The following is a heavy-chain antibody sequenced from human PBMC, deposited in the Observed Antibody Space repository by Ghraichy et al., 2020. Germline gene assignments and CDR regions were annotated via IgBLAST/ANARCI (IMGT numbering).Heavy chain of an antibody. CDR3: AGLDYGDYVDSNHSDY. D-gene: IGHD4-17*01. J-gene: IGHJ4*02. Sequence: SVKVSCKASGGTFSSYDISWVRQPPGQGLEWMGGIIPILGTANYAQKFQGRVTITADKSTSTAYMEQISLGSEDTAVYYCAGLDYGDYVDSNHSDYWGQVSLLTVSS. CDR2: IIPILGTA. V-gene: IGHV1-69*06. CDR1: GGTFSSYD.